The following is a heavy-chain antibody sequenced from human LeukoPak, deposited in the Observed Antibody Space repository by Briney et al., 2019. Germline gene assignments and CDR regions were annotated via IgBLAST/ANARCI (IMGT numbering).Heavy chain of an antibody. CDR2: IYSGGST. V-gene: IGHV3-53*01. CDR3: AKGYDILTGYYNPFDY. Sequence: GGSLRLSCAASGFTVSSNYMSWVRQAPGKGLEWVSVIYSGGSTYYADSVKGRFTISRDNSKNTLYLQMSSLRAEDTAVYYCAKGYDILTGYYNPFDYWGQGTLVTVSS. J-gene: IGHJ4*02. CDR1: GFTVSSNY. D-gene: IGHD3-9*01.